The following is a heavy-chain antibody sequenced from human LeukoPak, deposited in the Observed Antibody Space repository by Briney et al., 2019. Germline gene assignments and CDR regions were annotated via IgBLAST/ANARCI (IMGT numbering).Heavy chain of an antibody. CDR1: GGSISSYY. V-gene: IGHV4-59*01. CDR2: IYYSGRT. CDR3: ARGVSSSWYNY. D-gene: IGHD6-13*01. J-gene: IGHJ4*02. Sequence: SETLSLTCTVSGGSISSYYWSWIRQPPGKGLEWIGYIYYSGRTNYNPSLTSPVTISVDPSTSQFSLKLSSVTAADTAVYYCARGVSSSWYNYWGQGTLVTVSS.